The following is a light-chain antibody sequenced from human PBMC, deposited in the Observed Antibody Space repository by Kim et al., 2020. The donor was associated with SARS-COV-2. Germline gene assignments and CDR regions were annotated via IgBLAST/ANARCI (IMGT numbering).Light chain of an antibody. Sequence: GQPVTISCTGSSSDVGGYNLVSWYKQSPGTAHHLIIYEVTHRPSGIPHRFSGSKSGNTASLHISGLQADDEADYYCISYAGRNTFVFGTGTKVTVL. CDR2: EVT. CDR3: ISYAGRNTFV. V-gene: IGLV2-18*02. J-gene: IGLJ1*01. CDR1: SSDVGGYNL.